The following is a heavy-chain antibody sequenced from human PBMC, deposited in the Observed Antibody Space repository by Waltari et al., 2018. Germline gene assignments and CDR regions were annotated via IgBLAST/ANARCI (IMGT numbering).Heavy chain of an antibody. CDR2: LDPEDGQA. J-gene: IGHJ3*01. CDR3: AAALGGGISASRPFHF. Sequence: EVQLLQSGAEVKKPGTPANISCKVSGDTFTDNYIHWIQQAPGKGLQWMGLLDPEDGQAVYAEKFQGRVTMTADTSIHTAYMELTSLTSEDTAFYYCAAALGGGISASRPFHFWGQGTMITVSS. V-gene: IGHV1-69-2*01. CDR1: GDTFTDNY. D-gene: IGHD3-10*01.